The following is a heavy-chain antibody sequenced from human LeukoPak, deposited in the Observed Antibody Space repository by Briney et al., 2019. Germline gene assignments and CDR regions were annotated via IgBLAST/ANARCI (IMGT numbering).Heavy chain of an antibody. V-gene: IGHV1-18*01. CDR3: GKGSTGWSRDP. CDR1: GYTFTERG. J-gene: IGHJ5*02. Sequence: ASVKVSRKASGYTFTERGISWMRHVPGQGLEWMGWISATSGNTYYAQTFQDRVTMTTDASTSTAYMELRDLAPDDTAVYYCGKGSTGWSRDPWGQGTLVTVYS. D-gene: IGHD6-19*01. CDR2: ISATSGNT.